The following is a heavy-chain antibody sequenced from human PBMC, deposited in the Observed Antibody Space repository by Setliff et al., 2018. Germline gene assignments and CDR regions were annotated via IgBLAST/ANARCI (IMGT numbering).Heavy chain of an antibody. Sequence: SETLSLTCTVSGGSISSSYWSWIRQPPGKGLEWIGYFYHSGSMNYNPSLKGRVTMSVDTSNNQLSLKLTSVSAADTAVYYCARAYYYGSGNSHTYYMDVWGKGTAVTVSS. J-gene: IGHJ6*03. CDR1: GGSISSSY. CDR3: ARAYYYGSGNSHTYYMDV. CDR2: FYHSGSM. D-gene: IGHD3-10*01. V-gene: IGHV4-4*09.